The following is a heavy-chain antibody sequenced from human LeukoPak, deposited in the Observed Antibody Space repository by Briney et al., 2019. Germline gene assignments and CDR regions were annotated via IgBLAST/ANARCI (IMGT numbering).Heavy chain of an antibody. J-gene: IGHJ4*02. CDR1: GFTFSSYA. CDR3: ARDSTNFDY. Sequence: PGGSLRLSCAASGFTFSSYAMHWVRQAPGKGLEWEAVISYDGSNKYYADSVKGRFTISRDNSKNTLYLQMNSLRAEDTAVYYCARDSTNFDYWGQGTLVTVSS. CDR2: ISYDGSNK. V-gene: IGHV3-30*01. D-gene: IGHD2-2*01.